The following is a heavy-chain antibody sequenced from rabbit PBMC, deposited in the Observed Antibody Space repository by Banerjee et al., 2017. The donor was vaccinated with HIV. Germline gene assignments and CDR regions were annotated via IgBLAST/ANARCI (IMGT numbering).Heavy chain of an antibody. J-gene: IGHJ6*01. CDR3: AKDGGSDYDWAMDL. V-gene: IGHV1S45*01. CDR2: INTSSGNT. Sequence: QEQLEESGGDLVKPGASLTLTCTASGLDFSSSYWICWVRQAPGKGLEWIACINTSSGNTVYASWAKGRFTISKTSSTTVTLQMTSLTAADTATYFCAKDGGSDYDWAMDLWGPGTLVTVS. D-gene: IGHD8-1*01. CDR1: GLDFSSSYW.